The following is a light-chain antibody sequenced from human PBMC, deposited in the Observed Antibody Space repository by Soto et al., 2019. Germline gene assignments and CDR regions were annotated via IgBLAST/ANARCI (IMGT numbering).Light chain of an antibody. J-gene: IGLJ1*01. CDR1: TSNIGSHT. CDR2: TNN. CDR3: ATWDDSLKGV. V-gene: IGLV1-44*01. Sequence: QSVLTQPPSASGTPGQRVTISCSGSTSNIGSHTVNWYQHVPGTAPKLLITTNNQRPSGVPDRFSGFKSGSSASLVISGLQSEDDSDYYCATWDDSLKGVFGTGTKLTVL.